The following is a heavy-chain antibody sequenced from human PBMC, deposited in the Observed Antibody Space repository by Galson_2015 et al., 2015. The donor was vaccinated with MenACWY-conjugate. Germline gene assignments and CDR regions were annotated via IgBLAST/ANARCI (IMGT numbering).Heavy chain of an antibody. CDR3: ARTHNWNYGGVNYFDY. J-gene: IGHJ4*02. Sequence: CAISGDSVSSHSAAWNWIRQSPSRGLEGLGRTYYRSKGYNDYAVSVKSRITINPDTSKNQFSLQLNSVTPEDTAVYYCARTHNWNYGGVNYFDYWGQGTLVTVSS. V-gene: IGHV6-1*01. CDR1: GDSVSSHSAA. CDR2: TYYRSKGYN. D-gene: IGHD1-7*01.